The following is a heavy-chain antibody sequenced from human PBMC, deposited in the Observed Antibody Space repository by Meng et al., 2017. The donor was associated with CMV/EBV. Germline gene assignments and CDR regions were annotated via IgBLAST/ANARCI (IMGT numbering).Heavy chain of an antibody. Sequence: GPLRPSCAVYGGSFSGDYWSWVRQPPGKGLEWIGEINHIGSTNYNPSLKSRVTISVDTSKNQFSLKLSSVTAADTAVYYFAKGLKKNRDIVVVPAASRNAFDIWGQGTMVTVSS. J-gene: IGHJ3*02. D-gene: IGHD2-2*01. CDR1: GGSFSGDY. CDR2: INHIGST. V-gene: IGHV4-34*01. CDR3: AKGLKKNRDIVVVPAASRNAFDI.